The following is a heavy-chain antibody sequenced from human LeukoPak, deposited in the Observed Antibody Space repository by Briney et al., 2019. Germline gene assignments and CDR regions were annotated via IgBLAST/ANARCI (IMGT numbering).Heavy chain of an antibody. V-gene: IGHV3-9*01. J-gene: IGHJ4*02. Sequence: GGSLRLSCAATGFTFDDYAMHWVRQAPGKGLEWVSGISWNSGSIGYADSVKGRFTISRDNAKNSLYLQMNSLRAEDTALYYCAKPPAGCSSTSCYLYYWGQGTLVTVSS. CDR1: GFTFDDYA. D-gene: IGHD2-2*01. CDR2: ISWNSGSI. CDR3: AKPPAGCSSTSCYLYY.